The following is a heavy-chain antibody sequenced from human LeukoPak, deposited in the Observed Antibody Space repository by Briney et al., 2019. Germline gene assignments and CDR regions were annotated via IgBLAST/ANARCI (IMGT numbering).Heavy chain of an antibody. CDR3: ARHPLYCTNGVCRYYYYFMDV. V-gene: IGHV4-38-2*01. D-gene: IGHD2-8*01. CDR1: GYSISSGYY. Sequence: SETLSLTCAVSGYSISSGYYWGWIRQPPGKGLEWIGYIYYSGSTNYNPSLKSRVTISVDTSKNQFSLKLSSVTAADTAVYYCARHPLYCTNGVCRYYYYFMDVWGKGTTVTVSS. J-gene: IGHJ6*03. CDR2: IYYSGST.